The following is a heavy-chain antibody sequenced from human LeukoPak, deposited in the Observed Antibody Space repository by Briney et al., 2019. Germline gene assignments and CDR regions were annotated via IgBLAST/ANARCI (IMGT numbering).Heavy chain of an antibody. V-gene: IGHV3-23*01. Sequence: GGALRLSCAASGFTFSNFGMSWVRQTPGKGLEWVSAISGSGGSTYYADSVKGRFTISRDNSKNTLYLQMNSLRAEDTAVYYCAKDREVTLHWGQGTLVTVSS. D-gene: IGHD2-21*02. CDR2: ISGSGGST. J-gene: IGHJ4*02. CDR1: GFTFSNFG. CDR3: AKDREVTLH.